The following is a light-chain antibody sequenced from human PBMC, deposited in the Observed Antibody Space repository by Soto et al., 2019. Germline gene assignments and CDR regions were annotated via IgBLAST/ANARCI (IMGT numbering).Light chain of an antibody. CDR1: QGIKTY. Sequence: DIQMTQSPSSLSASLGDSVTITCRTSQGIKTYLNWYQQKPGKAPKVLIYAASRLQSGVPSRFSGSGSGTDFTLTITSLQREDFGMYYCQHSAGTSREFGQGTTFEIQ. V-gene: IGKV1-39*01. J-gene: IGKJ1*01. CDR3: QHSAGTSRE. CDR2: AAS.